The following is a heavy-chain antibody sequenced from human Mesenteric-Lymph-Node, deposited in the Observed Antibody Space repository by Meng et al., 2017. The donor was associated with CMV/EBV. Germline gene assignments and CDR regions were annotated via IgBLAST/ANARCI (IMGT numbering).Heavy chain of an antibody. CDR3: ARSTPDLYQLLPFDY. Sequence: GESLKISCAASGFTFSSYWMSWVRQAPGKGLEWVANIKQDGSEKYYVDSVKGRFTISRGNAKNSLYLQMNSLRAEDTAVYYCARSTPDLYQLLPFDYWGQGTLVTVSS. CDR2: IKQDGSEK. CDR1: GFTFSSYW. J-gene: IGHJ4*02. V-gene: IGHV3-7*01. D-gene: IGHD2-2*01.